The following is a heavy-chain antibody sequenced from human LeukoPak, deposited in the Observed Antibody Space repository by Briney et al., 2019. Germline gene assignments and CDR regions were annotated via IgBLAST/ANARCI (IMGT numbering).Heavy chain of an antibody. CDR2: IIPMYRTP. J-gene: IGHJ5*02. Sequence: SVKVSCKASGGTFGIYGMSWVQQAPGQGLEWMGGIIPMYRTPTYAERFEGRVTISTDDSTSTVYMELSSLRSEDTAVYYCARGATGTTFYHWLDPWGQGTLVTVSS. CDR1: GGTFGIYG. CDR3: ARGATGTTFYHWLDP. V-gene: IGHV1-69*05. D-gene: IGHD1-7*01.